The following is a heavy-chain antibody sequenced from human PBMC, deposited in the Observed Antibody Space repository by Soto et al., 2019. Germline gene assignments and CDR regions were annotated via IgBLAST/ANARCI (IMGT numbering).Heavy chain of an antibody. Sequence: SQTLSLTCAITGDSVSSNSAGWSWVRQSPSRGLEWLGRTYYRSKWYYEYAVSVRGRITINPDTSKNQYSLQLNSVTPEDTAVYFCARGEQYSGRIFDCRGQGTRVTVSS. V-gene: IGHV6-1*01. CDR3: ARGEQYSGRIFDC. CDR2: TYYRSKWYY. D-gene: IGHD1-26*01. CDR1: GDSVSSNSAG. J-gene: IGHJ4*01.